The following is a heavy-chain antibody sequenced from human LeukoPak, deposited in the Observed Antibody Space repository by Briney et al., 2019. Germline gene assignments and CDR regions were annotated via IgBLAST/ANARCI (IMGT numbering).Heavy chain of an antibody. CDR2: INSDGSST. J-gene: IGHJ4*02. D-gene: IGHD2-2*01. CDR1: GFIFSSYW. V-gene: IGHV3-74*01. CDR3: ARRVVVPAAPYYFDY. Sequence: GGSLRLSCTASGFIFSSYWMHWVRQAPGKGLVWVSRINSDGSSTSYADSVKGRFTISRDNAKNTLYLQMNSLRAEDTAVYYCARRVVVPAAPYYFDYWGQGTLVTVSS.